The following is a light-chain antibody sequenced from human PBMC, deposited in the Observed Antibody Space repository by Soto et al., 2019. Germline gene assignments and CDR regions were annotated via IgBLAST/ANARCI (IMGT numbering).Light chain of an antibody. CDR2: GAS. J-gene: IGKJ2*01. V-gene: IGKV3-15*01. Sequence: EIVMTQSPATLSVSPGERATLSCRASQSVNYNLAWYQQKPGQAPRVLIYGASTRATGIPARFRGRGFGEEFTLTISSLQSEDFAIYYCQQYNNWPPYTFGQGTKLEMK. CDR1: QSVNYN. CDR3: QQYNNWPPYT.